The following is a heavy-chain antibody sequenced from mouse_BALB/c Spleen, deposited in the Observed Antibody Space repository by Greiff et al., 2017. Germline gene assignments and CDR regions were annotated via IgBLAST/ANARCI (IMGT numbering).Heavy chain of an antibody. Sequence: EVQGVESGGGLVQPGGSRKLSCAASGFTFSSFGMHWVRQAPEKGLEWVAYISSGSSTIYYADTVKGRFTISRDNPKNTLFLQMTSLRSEDTAMYYCAREGLRREDAMDYWGQGTSVTVSS. CDR3: AREGLRREDAMDY. V-gene: IGHV5-17*02. CDR1: GFTFSSFG. J-gene: IGHJ4*01. D-gene: IGHD2-2*01. CDR2: ISSGSSTI.